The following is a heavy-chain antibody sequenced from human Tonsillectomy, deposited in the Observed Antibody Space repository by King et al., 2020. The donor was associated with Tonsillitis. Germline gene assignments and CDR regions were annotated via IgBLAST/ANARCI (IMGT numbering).Heavy chain of an antibody. Sequence: VQLVESGGDLVQPGGSLRLSCAVSGFTMSSYAMNWVRQAPGKGLEWVSGISGSVGKTYYADSVKGRFTISRDTSKNTLSLQMDGLRAEATALYHFAKRSGDNFGPLDYWGQGTLVAVSS. J-gene: IGHJ4*02. CDR3: AKRSGDNFGPLDY. D-gene: IGHD4-17*01. CDR2: ISGSVGKT. V-gene: IGHV3-23*04. CDR1: GFTMSSYA.